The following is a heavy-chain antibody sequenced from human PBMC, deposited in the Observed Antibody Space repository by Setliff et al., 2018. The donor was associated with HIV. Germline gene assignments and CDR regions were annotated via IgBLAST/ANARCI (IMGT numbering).Heavy chain of an antibody. CDR2: MYYIGDT. D-gene: IGHD6-25*01. CDR3: ARMSVSAAVYFDS. J-gene: IGHJ4*02. CDR1: GGFISRGIYH. V-gene: IGHV4-61*02. Sequence: SEPLSLTGTVSGGFISRGIYHWKWIRQPAGKGREWIGRMYYIGDTNYNPSLKSRVIMSIDTSRNQFSLKLRSVTAADTAVFYCARMSVSAAVYFDSWGQGTLVTVSS.